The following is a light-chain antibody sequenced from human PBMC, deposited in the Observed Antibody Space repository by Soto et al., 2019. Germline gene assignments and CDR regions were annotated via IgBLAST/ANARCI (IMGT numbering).Light chain of an antibody. CDR2: GAS. V-gene: IGKV1-33*01. J-gene: IGKJ3*01. Sequence: IQMTQSPSSLSASVGARVTITCQASQDIRTSLSWFQQKPGRAPKLLIYGASYLETGVPSRFRGSGSGTDFTFTISSLQPEDIATYYCQHYNNLPPFTFGPGTKVDIK. CDR3: QHYNNLPPFT. CDR1: QDIRTS.